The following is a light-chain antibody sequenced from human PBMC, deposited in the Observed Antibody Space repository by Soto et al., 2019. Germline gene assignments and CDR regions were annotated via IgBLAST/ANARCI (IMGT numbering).Light chain of an antibody. V-gene: IGLV2-14*01. CDR3: SSYTSSSSVI. CDR1: ISDVGAYDY. J-gene: IGLJ2*01. CDR2: DVK. Sequence: QSALTQPASVSGSPGQSIAISCTVTISDVGAYDYVSWYQQHPGKAPKLMIYDVKYRPSGVSNRFSGSKSGNTASLTISGLQAEDEADYYCSSYTSSSSVIFGGGTKLTVL.